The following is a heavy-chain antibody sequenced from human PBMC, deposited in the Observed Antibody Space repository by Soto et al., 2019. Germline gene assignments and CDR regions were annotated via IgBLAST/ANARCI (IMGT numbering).Heavy chain of an antibody. V-gene: IGHV6-1*01. CDR2: TYYRSKWYN. D-gene: IGHD2-2*01. J-gene: IGHJ5*02. CDR3: ASSVVPAAMDAGGKRHWFDP. CDR1: GDSVSSNSAA. Sequence: SQTLPLTCAISGDSVSSNSAAWNWIRQSPSRGLEWLGRTYYRSKWYNDYAVSVKSRITINPDTSKNQFSLQLNSVTPEDTAVYYCASSVVPAAMDAGGKRHWFDPWGQGTLVTVSS.